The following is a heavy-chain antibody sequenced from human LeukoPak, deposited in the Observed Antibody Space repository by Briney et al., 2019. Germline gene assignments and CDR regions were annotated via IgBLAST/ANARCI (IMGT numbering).Heavy chain of an antibody. CDR2: IIPIFGTA. V-gene: IGHV1-69*13. Sequence: GPSVKVSCKASGGTFSSYAISWVRQAPGQGLEWMGGIIPIFGTANYAQKFQGRVTITADESTSTAYMELSSLRSEDTAVYYCARGNIVATSAKYYFDYWGQGTLVTVSS. CDR3: ARGNIVATSAKYYFDY. CDR1: GGTFSSYA. J-gene: IGHJ4*02. D-gene: IGHD5-12*01.